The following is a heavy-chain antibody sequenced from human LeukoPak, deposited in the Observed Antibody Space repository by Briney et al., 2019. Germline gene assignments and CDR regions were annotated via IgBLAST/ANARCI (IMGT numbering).Heavy chain of an antibody. CDR2: ILYTGSS. Sequence: SETLSLTCSVSGGSIISAVHYWDWIRQPPGKGLEWIGSILYTGSSWVKPSLHSRASISVDTSRNLFSLRLYSVSATDTALYYCARRASGSGGTQAGMDVWGQGTTVIVSS. J-gene: IGHJ6*02. CDR1: GGSIISAVHY. CDR3: ARRASGSGGTQAGMDV. V-gene: IGHV4-39*01. D-gene: IGHD2-15*01.